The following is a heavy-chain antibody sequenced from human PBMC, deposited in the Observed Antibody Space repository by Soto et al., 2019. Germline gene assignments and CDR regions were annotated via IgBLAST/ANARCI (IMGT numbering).Heavy chain of an antibody. D-gene: IGHD6-13*01. Sequence: QVQLVESGGGVVQPGRSLRLSCAASGFTFSSYAMHWVRQAPGKGLEWVAVISYDGSNKYYADSVKGRFTISRDNSKNTLYLQMNSLSAEDTAVYYCARDPSAAGNPWGQGTLATVSS. CDR2: ISYDGSNK. CDR1: GFTFSSYA. CDR3: ARDPSAAGNP. V-gene: IGHV3-30-3*01. J-gene: IGHJ5*02.